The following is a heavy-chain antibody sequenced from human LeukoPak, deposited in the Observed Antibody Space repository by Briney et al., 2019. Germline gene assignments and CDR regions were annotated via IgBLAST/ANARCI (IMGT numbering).Heavy chain of an antibody. CDR1: KFTFSSYS. CDR2: ISSSSSYI. J-gene: IGHJ3*02. V-gene: IGHV3-21*01. CDR3: ARDYYDFWSGYSLDAFDI. D-gene: IGHD3-3*01. Sequence: GGSLRLSCAASKFTFSSYSMNWVRQAPGKGLEWVSSISSSSSYIYYADSMKGRFTISRDNAKSSLYLQMNSLRAEDTAVYYCARDYYDFWSGYSLDAFDIWGQGTMVTVSS.